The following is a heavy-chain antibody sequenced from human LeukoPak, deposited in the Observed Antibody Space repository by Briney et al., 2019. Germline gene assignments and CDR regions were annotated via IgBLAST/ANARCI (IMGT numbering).Heavy chain of an antibody. D-gene: IGHD3-22*01. V-gene: IGHV1-69*13. J-gene: IGHJ4*02. CDR3: ASYYYDSSGYYDY. CDR2: IIPIFGTA. Sequence: GASVKVSCKASGGTFSSYAISWVRQAPGQGLEWMGGIIPIFGTANYAQKFQGRVTITADESTSTAYMELSSLRSEDTAVYYCASYYYDSSGYYDYWGRGTLVTVSS. CDR1: GGTFSSYA.